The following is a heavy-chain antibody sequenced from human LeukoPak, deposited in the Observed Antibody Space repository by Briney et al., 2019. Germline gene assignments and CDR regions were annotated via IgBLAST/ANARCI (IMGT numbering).Heavy chain of an antibody. CDR2: INPNSGGT. J-gene: IGHJ4*02. CDR1: GYTFTGYY. Sequence: ASVKVSCKASGYTFTGYYMHWVRQAPGQGLEWMGWINPNSGGTNYAQKFQGRVTMTRDTSISTAYMELSRLRSDDTAVYYCAPYCGGDCYLDYWGQGTLVTVSS. D-gene: IGHD2-21*01. CDR3: APYCGGDCYLDY. V-gene: IGHV1-2*02.